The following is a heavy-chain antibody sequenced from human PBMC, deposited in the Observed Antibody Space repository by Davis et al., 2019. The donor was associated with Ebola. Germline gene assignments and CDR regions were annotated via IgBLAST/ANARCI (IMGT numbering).Heavy chain of an antibody. CDR3: ARGFFRDGFDV. D-gene: IGHD3-3*01. CDR1: GDSVFGKNGA. Sequence: PSETLSLTCAISGDSVFGKNGAWNWIRQSPSRGLEWLGRAYYNSRLYLDYAMFVKGRITINPDTSKNQFSLHLTSVTPEDTAVYFCARGFFRDGFDVWGQGTVITVSS. CDR2: AYYNSRLYL. V-gene: IGHV6-1*01. J-gene: IGHJ3*01.